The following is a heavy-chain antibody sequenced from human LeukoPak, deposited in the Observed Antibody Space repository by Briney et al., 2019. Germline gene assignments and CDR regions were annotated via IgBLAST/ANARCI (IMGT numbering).Heavy chain of an antibody. V-gene: IGHV3-30*04. CDR3: ARRAGGYSHPYDY. Sequence: GGSLRLSCAASGFTFSSYAMHWVRQAPGKGLEWVAVVSYDGSNKYYADSVKGRFTISRDNSKNTLYLQMNSLRAEDTAVYYCARRAGGYSHPYDYWGQGILVTVSS. D-gene: IGHD4-23*01. CDR1: GFTFSSYA. CDR2: VSYDGSNK. J-gene: IGHJ4*02.